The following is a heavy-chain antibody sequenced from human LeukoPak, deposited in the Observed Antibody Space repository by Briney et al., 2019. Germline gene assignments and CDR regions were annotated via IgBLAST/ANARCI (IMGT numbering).Heavy chain of an antibody. D-gene: IGHD3-22*01. CDR2: IYSGGST. Sequence: GRSLRLSCAASGFTFSSYAMSWVRQAPGKGLEWVSVIYSGGSTYYADSVKGRFIISRDNSKNTLYLQMHSLRAEDSAVYYCARDRRDSSGYYYPTWDHWGQGTLVTVSS. V-gene: IGHV3-66*01. CDR1: GFTFSSYA. J-gene: IGHJ4*02. CDR3: ARDRRDSSGYYYPTWDH.